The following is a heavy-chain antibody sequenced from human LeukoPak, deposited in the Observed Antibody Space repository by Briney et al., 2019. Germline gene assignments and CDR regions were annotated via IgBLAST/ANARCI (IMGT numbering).Heavy chain of an antibody. Sequence: PSETLSLTCTVFGGSISSNSHYWAWIRQPPGKGLEWIGSIHYSGSTFYSPSLKSRVTISVDTSKNQFSLILTSVTASDTAVYYCAREEASVGDYWGQGILVTVSS. J-gene: IGHJ4*02. D-gene: IGHD2-21*01. CDR3: AREEASVGDY. CDR2: IHYSGST. CDR1: GGSISSNSHY. V-gene: IGHV4-39*01.